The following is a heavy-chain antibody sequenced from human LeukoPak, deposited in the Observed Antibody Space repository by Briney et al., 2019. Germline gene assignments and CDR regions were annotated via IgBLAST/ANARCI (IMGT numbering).Heavy chain of an antibody. CDR1: GFIFSSYS. CDR3: AELGITMIGGV. J-gene: IGHJ6*04. D-gene: IGHD3-10*02. CDR2: ISSSGSTI. Sequence: GGSLRLSCAASGFIFSSYSMNWVRQAPGKGLEWVSYISSSGSTIYYADSVKGRFTISRDNAKNSLYLQMNSLRAEDAAVYYCAELGITMIGGVWGKGTTVTISS. V-gene: IGHV3-48*03.